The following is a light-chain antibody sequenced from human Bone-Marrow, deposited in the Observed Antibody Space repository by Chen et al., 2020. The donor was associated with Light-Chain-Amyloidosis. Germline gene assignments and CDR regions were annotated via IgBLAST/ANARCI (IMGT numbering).Light chain of an antibody. J-gene: IGKJ1*01. V-gene: IGKV1-5*03. CDR3: QEYYSYRWT. Sequence: IHITLSPSTLSASVGDRVTITCRASQNINTWVARYQQTPGNAPKLLIYKASTLQSGVPSRFSGSGFGTEFTLHISSLQPDDFATYSCQEYYSYRWTFGQGTKVETK. CDR2: KAS. CDR1: QNINTW.